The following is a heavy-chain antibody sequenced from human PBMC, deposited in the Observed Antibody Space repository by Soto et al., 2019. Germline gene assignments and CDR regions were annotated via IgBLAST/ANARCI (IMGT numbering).Heavy chain of an antibody. J-gene: IGHJ3*02. CDR3: ERGAPYSSSSGGDFDI. Sequence: GAAVKVSCKASGYTFTCYYMHWVRQAPGQGLEWMGWINPNSGGTNYAQKFPGRVTMTRDTSISTAYMELSRLRSDDTAVYYRERGAPYSSSSGGDFDIWGQGTMLTV. CDR1: GYTFTCYY. D-gene: IGHD6-6*01. CDR2: INPNSGGT. V-gene: IGHV1-2*02.